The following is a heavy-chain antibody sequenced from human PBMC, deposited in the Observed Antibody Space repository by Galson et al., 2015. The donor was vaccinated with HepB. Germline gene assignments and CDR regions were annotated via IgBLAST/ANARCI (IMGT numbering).Heavy chain of an antibody. CDR3: TRYKTTVVSFFVGDWGWYLDL. CDR2: IRSKAYGGTT. D-gene: IGHD4-23*01. V-gene: IGHV3-49*03. J-gene: IGHJ2*01. CDR1: GFTFGDYA. Sequence: SLRLSCAASGFTFGDYAMSWFRQAPGKGLEWVGFIRSKAYGGTTEYAASAKGRFTISRDDSKSIAYLQMNSLKTEDTAVYYCTRYKTTVVSFFVGDWGWYLDLWGRGTLVTVSS.